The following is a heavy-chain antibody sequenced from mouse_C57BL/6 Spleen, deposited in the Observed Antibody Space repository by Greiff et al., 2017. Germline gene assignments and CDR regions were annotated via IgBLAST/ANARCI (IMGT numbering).Heavy chain of an antibody. D-gene: IGHD2-14*01. J-gene: IGHJ3*01. Sequence: EVQLVESGGGLVKPGGSLKLSCAASGFTFTDYGMHWVRQAPGKGLEWVAYIRSCSSAIYYADKLKGRFTISRDNAMNTLCLQMTSLTSEDTAMYYCAGYPFAYWGQGTLVTVSA. CDR1: GFTFTDYG. CDR2: IRSCSSAI. CDR3: AGYPFAY. V-gene: IGHV5-17*01.